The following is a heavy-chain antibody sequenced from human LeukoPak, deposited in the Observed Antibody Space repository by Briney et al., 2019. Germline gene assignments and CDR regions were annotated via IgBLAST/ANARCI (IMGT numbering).Heavy chain of an antibody. CDR3: TTLSGLSEDYTGC. V-gene: IGHV3-15*01. J-gene: IGHJ4*02. CDR1: GLIFRNAW. D-gene: IGHD5-12*01. Sequence: GGSLRLSCAASGLIFRNAWMTWVRQVPGKGLEWVGRIKSKGRGGAIDYAAPVIGRFKISRDDSTDTVYLQMNSLKTEDTALYYCTTLSGLSEDYTGCWCQGVLVTVSS. CDR2: IKSKGRGGAI.